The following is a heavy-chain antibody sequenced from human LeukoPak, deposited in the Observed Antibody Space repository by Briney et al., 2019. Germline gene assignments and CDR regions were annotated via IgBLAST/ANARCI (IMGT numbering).Heavy chain of an antibody. CDR3: ARDRAGRPYYYYYYMDV. J-gene: IGHJ6*03. Sequence: GGSLRLSCAASGFTFSSNWMSWVRQAPGKGLEWVANIKQDGSEKYYVDSVKGRFTISRDNAKNSLYLQMNSLRAEDTAVYYCARDRAGRPYYYYYYMDVWGKGTTVTVSS. CDR2: IKQDGSEK. V-gene: IGHV3-7*01. D-gene: IGHD1-14*01. CDR1: GFTFSSNW.